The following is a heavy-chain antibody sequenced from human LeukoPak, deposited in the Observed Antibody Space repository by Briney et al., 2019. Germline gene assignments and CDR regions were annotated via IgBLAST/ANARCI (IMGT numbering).Heavy chain of an antibody. V-gene: IGHV5-51*01. CDR1: GYSFTAYW. D-gene: IGHD6-13*01. Sequence: GESLKISCKGSGYSFTAYWIGWVRQMPGKGLEWMGIIYPSDSDTRYSPSFQGQVTISADKSISTAYLQWNSLKASDTAMYYCARNVSPFVAATGRGNYFDYWGQGTLVTVSS. J-gene: IGHJ4*02. CDR3: ARNVSPFVAATGRGNYFDY. CDR2: IYPSDSDT.